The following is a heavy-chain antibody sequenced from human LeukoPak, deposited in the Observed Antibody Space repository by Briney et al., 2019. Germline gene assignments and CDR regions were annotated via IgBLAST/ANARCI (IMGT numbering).Heavy chain of an antibody. CDR3: ARVSSITMVRGAFDP. CDR2: IIPIFGTA. CDR1: GGTFSSYA. D-gene: IGHD3-10*01. V-gene: IGHV1-69*06. Sequence: EASVKVSCKASGGTFSSYAISWVRQAPGQGLEWMGGIIPIFGTANYAQKFQGRVTITADKSTSTAYMELSSLRSEDTAVYYCARVSSITMVRGAFDPWGQGTLVTVSS. J-gene: IGHJ5*02.